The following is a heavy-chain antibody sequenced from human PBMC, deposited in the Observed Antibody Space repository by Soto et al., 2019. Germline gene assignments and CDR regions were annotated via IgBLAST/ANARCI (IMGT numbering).Heavy chain of an antibody. CDR1: GFSLTTRGMT. Sequence: KESGPTLVQPTQTLTLTCTVSGFSLTTRGMTLGWIRQPPGRAPEWLALSTQYSPSLQSRLTFTKDTSKNQVVLTMTNMDPVDTATYYCTLRQDTSRGAIYWGQGIMVTVSS. D-gene: IGHD6-13*01. CDR3: TLRQDTSRGAIY. J-gene: IGHJ4*02. CDR2: ST. V-gene: IGHV2-5*01.